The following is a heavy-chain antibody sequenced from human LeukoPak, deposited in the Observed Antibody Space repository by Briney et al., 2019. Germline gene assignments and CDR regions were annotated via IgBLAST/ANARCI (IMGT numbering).Heavy chain of an antibody. CDR1: GFAFSSYS. Sequence: GGSLRLSCAASGFAFSSYSMNWVRQAPGKGLEWVSSISGSSSYIYYADSVKGRFTISRDNAKNSLYLQMNSLRAEDTALYYCARERATLDYYYYMDVWGKGTTVTVSS. D-gene: IGHD5-12*01. CDR3: ARERATLDYYYYMDV. CDR2: ISGSSSYI. J-gene: IGHJ6*03. V-gene: IGHV3-21*04.